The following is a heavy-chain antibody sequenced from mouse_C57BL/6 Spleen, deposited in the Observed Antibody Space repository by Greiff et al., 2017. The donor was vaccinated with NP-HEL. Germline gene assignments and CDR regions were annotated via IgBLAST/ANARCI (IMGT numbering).Heavy chain of an antibody. CDR2: IDPNSGGT. D-gene: IGHD1-1*01. CDR3: ARWRITTVVPFYMDY. Sequence: QVQLQQPGAELVKPGASVKLSCKASGYTFTSYWMHWVKQRPGRGLEWIGRIDPNSGGTKYNEKFKSKATLTVDKPSSTAYMQLSSLTSEDSAVYYCARWRITTVVPFYMDYWGQGTTLTVSS. CDR1: GYTFTSYW. V-gene: IGHV1-72*01. J-gene: IGHJ2*01.